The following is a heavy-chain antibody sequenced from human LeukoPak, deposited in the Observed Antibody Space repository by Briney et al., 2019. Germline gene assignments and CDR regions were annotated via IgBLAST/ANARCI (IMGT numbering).Heavy chain of an antibody. CDR1: GGSISSGDYY. CDR3: ARLSIAARPAPDY. Sequence: SETLSLTCTVSGGSISSGDYYWSWIRQPPGKGLEWIGYIYYSGSTYYNPSLKSRVTISVDTSKNQFSLKLSSVTAADTAVYYCARLSIAARPAPDYWGQGTLVTVSS. D-gene: IGHD6-6*01. V-gene: IGHV4-30-4*01. J-gene: IGHJ4*02. CDR2: IYYSGST.